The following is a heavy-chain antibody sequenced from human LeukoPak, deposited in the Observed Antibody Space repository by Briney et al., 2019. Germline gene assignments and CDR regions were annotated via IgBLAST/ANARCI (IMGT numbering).Heavy chain of an antibody. V-gene: IGHV4-59*08. CDR1: GGSISSYY. CDR3: ARGAGAGHNLQPFDY. Sequence: SETLSLTCTVSGGSISSYYWSWIRQPPGKGLEWMGYIYYSGSTKYNPSLKSRVSISVDTSKNQFSLKLSSVTAADTAVYYCARGAGAGHNLQPFDYWGQGTLVTVSS. D-gene: IGHD5-24*01. J-gene: IGHJ4*02. CDR2: IYYSGST.